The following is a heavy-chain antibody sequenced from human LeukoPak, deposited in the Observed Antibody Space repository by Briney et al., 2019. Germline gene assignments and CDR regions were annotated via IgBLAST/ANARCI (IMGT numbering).Heavy chain of an antibody. CDR1: GFTFSSYS. Sequence: GGSLRLSCAASGFTFSSYSMNWVRQAPGKGLEWVSSISSSSSYIYYADSVKGRFTISRDNAKNSLYLQMNSLRAEDTAMYYCAIYPRAYYGSGSPVHYYYGMDVWGQGTTVTVSS. CDR2: ISSSSSYI. D-gene: IGHD3-10*01. J-gene: IGHJ6*02. V-gene: IGHV3-21*01. CDR3: AIYPRAYYGSGSPVHYYYGMDV.